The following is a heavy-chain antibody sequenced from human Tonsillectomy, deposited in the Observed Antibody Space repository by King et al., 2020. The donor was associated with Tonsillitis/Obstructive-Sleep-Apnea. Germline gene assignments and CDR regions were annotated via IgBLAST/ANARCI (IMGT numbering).Heavy chain of an antibody. J-gene: IGHJ3*02. CDR3: ARDMVLEAGGDAFDI. CDR2: IYYSGST. CDR1: GGSITSYY. Sequence: VQLQESGPGLVKPSETLSLTCTVSGGSITSYYWSWIRQPPGKGLEWIGYIYYSGSTNYNPSLKSRVTISVDTSKNQFSLKLTSVTAADTAVYYCARDMVLEAGGDAFDIWGHGTMVTVSS. V-gene: IGHV4-59*01. D-gene: IGHD2-8*01.